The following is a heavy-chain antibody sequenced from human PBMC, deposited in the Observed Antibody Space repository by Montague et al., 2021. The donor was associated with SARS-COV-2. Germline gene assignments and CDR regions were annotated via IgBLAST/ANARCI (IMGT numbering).Heavy chain of an antibody. Sequence: TLSLTCAVSGGSISSGGYSWNWIRQLPGKGLEWIGYIYHSGSTYYNPFLKSRVTISLDSSKNQFSLNLTSVTAADTAVYYCARGSMVRGGKVYYGVDVWGQGTTVTVSS. V-gene: IGHV4-30-2*01. CDR2: IYHSGST. D-gene: IGHD3-10*01. CDR1: GGSISSGGYS. J-gene: IGHJ6*02. CDR3: ARGSMVRGGKVYYGVDV.